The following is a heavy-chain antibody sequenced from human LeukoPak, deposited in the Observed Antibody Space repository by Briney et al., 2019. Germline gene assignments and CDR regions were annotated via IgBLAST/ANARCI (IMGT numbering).Heavy chain of an antibody. D-gene: IGHD3-10*01. J-gene: IGHJ4*02. Sequence: SETLSLTCIVSGDSISSSAYFWGWIRQPPGKGLEWIGSIYYSGKTYYSASLKSRVTMSVDTSKNLFSLRLTSVTAADTAIFYCARRRWYGGFDFWGQGTLVTVSS. V-gene: IGHV4-39*01. CDR3: ARRRWYGGFDF. CDR1: GDSISSSAYF. CDR2: IYYSGKT.